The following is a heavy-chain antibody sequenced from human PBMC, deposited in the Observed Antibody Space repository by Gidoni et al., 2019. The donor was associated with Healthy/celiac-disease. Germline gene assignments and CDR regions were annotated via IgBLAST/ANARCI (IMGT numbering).Heavy chain of an antibody. D-gene: IGHD2-21*02. CDR1: GFTFSSYA. Sequence: EVQLLESGGGLVQPGGSLRLSCAASGFTFSSYAMSWVRQAPGKGLEWVSAISGSGGSTYYADSVKGRFTISRDNSKNTLYLQMNSLRAEDTAVYYCAKGKAYCGGDCYSGGYYFDYWGQGTLVTVSS. CDR2: ISGSGGST. CDR3: AKGKAYCGGDCYSGGYYFDY. V-gene: IGHV3-23*01. J-gene: IGHJ4*02.